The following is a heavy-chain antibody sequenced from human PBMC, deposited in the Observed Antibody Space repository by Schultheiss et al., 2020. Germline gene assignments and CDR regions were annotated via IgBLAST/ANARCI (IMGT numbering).Heavy chain of an antibody. V-gene: IGHV3-23*01. CDR1: GGSISSYY. J-gene: IGHJ6*02. CDR2: ISGSGGST. Sequence: ETLSLTCTVSGGSISSYYWSWIRQPPGKGLEWVSAISGSGGSTYYADSVKGRFTISRDNSKNTLYLQMNSLRAEDTAVYYCARDRDTIFSDGMDVWGQGTTVTVSS. CDR3: ARDRDTIFSDGMDV. D-gene: IGHD3-9*01.